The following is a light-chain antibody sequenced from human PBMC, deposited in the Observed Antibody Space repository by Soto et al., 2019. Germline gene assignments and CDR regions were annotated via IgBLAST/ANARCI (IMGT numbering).Light chain of an antibody. CDR2: GAS. J-gene: IGKJ2*01. CDR1: QTVPSIY. CDR3: QQYVNSPT. Sequence: EIVLTQSPGSLSLSPGDRATLSCRASQTVPSIYLAWYQQKPGQAPRLLIYGASSRATGIPNRFSGSGSGTDFTLTISRLEPEDFAVYYCQQYVNSPTFGQGTKVDIK. V-gene: IGKV3-20*01.